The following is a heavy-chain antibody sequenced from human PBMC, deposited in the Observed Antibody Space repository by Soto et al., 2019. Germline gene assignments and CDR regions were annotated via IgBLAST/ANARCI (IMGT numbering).Heavy chain of an antibody. CDR3: ARDLGYCSGGSCPAFDY. Sequence: LRLSCAASGFTFSSYGMHWVRQAPGKGLEWVAVIWYDGSNKYYADSVKGRFTISRDNSKNTLYLQMNSLRAEDTAVYYCARDLGYCSGGSCPAFDYWGQGTLVTVSS. D-gene: IGHD2-15*01. CDR2: IWYDGSNK. J-gene: IGHJ4*02. V-gene: IGHV3-33*01. CDR1: GFTFSSYG.